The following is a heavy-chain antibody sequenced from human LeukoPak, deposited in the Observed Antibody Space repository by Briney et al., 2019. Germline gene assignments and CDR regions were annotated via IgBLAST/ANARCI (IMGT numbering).Heavy chain of an antibody. CDR2: IKSKTDGGTT. V-gene: IGHV3-15*01. CDR3: TRDKPSVTTHVDAFDI. Sequence: PGGSLRLSCAASGFTFSNAWMSWVRQAPGKGLEWVGRIKSKTDGGTTDYAAPVKGRFTISRDDSKNTLYLQMNSLKTDHTAVYYCTRDKPSVTTHVDAFDIWVQGTMVTVCS. J-gene: IGHJ3*02. D-gene: IGHD4-17*01. CDR1: GFTFSNAW.